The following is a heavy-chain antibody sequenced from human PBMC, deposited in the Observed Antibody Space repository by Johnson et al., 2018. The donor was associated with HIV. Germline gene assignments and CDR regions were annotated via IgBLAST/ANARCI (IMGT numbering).Heavy chain of an antibody. V-gene: IGHV3-30*04. D-gene: IGHD3-22*01. CDR3: ARDWGPRLGYYDSSGYYWAFDV. CDR2: ISYDGSSK. CDR1: GFTFSSYA. J-gene: IGHJ3*01. Sequence: QVQLVESGGGVVRPGGYLRLSCAASGFTFSSYAMHWVRQAPGKGLEWVAVISYDGSSKYYADSVKGRFTISRDNSRNPLYLQMNSLRAEDTAVYYCARDWGPRLGYYDSSGYYWAFDVWGQGTMVTVSS.